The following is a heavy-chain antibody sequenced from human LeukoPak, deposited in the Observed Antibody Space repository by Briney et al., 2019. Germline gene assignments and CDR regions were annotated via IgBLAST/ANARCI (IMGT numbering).Heavy chain of an antibody. CDR2: INHSGST. Sequence: SETLSLTCAVCGGSFSGYYWSWIRQPPGKGLEWIGEINHSGSTNYNPSLKSRVTISVDTSKNQFSLKLSSVTAADTAVYYCARGFFSPIRSSSWYGVHYRHYYYYMDVWGKGTTVTVSS. CDR1: GGSFSGYY. V-gene: IGHV4-34*01. J-gene: IGHJ6*03. CDR3: ARGFFSPIRSSSWYGVHYRHYYYYMDV. D-gene: IGHD6-13*01.